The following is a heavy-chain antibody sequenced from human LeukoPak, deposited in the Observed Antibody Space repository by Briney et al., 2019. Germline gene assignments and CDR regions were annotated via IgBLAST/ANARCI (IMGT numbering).Heavy chain of an antibody. J-gene: IGHJ4*02. CDR1: GGTFSSYA. CDR3: ARGGLTGLNFDC. Sequence: PWASVKVSCKASGGTFSSYAISWVRQAPGQGLEWIGGIIPIFGTANYAQKFQGRVTITADESTSTAYMELSSLRSEDTAVYYCARGGLTGLNFDCWGQGTLVTVSS. V-gene: IGHV1-69*13. D-gene: IGHD7-27*01. CDR2: IIPIFGTA.